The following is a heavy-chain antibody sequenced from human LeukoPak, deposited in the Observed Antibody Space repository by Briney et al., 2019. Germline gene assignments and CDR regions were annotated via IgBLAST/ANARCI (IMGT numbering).Heavy chain of an antibody. Sequence: SETLSLTCTLSGGSFSSYYWSWIRQPPGKGLEWIGYIYYSGSTNYNLSLKSRVTISVDTSKNQFSLKLSSVTATDTAVYYCARVVDHDYGDYYLDYWGQGTLVTVSS. CDR2: IYYSGST. D-gene: IGHD4-17*01. CDR1: GGSFSSYY. J-gene: IGHJ4*02. V-gene: IGHV4-59*01. CDR3: ARVVDHDYGDYYLDY.